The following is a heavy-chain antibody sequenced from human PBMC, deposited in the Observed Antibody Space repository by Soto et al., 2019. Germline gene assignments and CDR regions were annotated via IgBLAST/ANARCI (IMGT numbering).Heavy chain of an antibody. CDR1: GGSISSSSYY. CDR3: ARHLPLSDAFDI. CDR2: IYYSGST. Sequence: QLQLQESGPGLVKPSETLSLTCTVSGGSISSSSYYCVWIRQPPGKGLEWMGSIYYSGSTYYNPSLKSRVTISVDTSKNQFSLKLSSVTAADTAVYYCARHLPLSDAFDIWGQGTMVTVSS. V-gene: IGHV4-39*01. J-gene: IGHJ3*02.